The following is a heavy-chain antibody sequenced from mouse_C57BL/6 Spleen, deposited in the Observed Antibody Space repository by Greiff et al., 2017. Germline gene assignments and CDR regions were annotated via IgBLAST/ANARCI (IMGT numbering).Heavy chain of an antibody. CDR1: GYAFSSSW. D-gene: IGHD2-4*01. V-gene: IGHV1-82*01. CDR2: IYPGDGDT. CDR3: ARRKDYPFAY. J-gene: IGHJ3*01. Sequence: VQLQESGPELVKPGASVKISCKASGYAFSSSWMNWVKQRPGKGLEWIGRIYPGDGDTNYNGKFKGKATLTADKSSSTAYMQLSSLTSEDSAVYCCARRKDYPFAYWGQGTLVTVSA.